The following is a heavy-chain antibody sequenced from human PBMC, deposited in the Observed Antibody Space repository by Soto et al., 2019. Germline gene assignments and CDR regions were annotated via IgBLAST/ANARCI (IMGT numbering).Heavy chain of an antibody. CDR3: ARQVPYYYYYGMDV. CDR1: GGSISSSSYY. V-gene: IGHV4-39*01. J-gene: IGHJ6*02. CDR2: IYYSGST. Sequence: QLQLQESGPGLVKPSETLSLTCTVSGGSISSSSYYWGWIRQPPGKGLEWIGSIYYSGSTYCNPSLKSRVTISVDTSKNQFSLKLSSVTAADTAVYYCARQVPYYYYYGMDVWGQGTTVTVSS.